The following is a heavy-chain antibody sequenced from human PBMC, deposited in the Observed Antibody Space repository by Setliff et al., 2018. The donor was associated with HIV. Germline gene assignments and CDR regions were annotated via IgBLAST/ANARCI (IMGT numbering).Heavy chain of an antibody. D-gene: IGHD6-13*01. V-gene: IGHV1-18*01. J-gene: IGHJ4*02. CDR3: ARDISSRGHIRASNSKFDY. CDR1: GYTFTSYG. CDR2: ISAYNGNT. Sequence: ASVKVSCKASGYTFTSYGISWVRQAPGQGLEWMGWISAYNGNTNYAQKLQGRVTMTTDTSTSTAYMELRSLRSDDTAVYYCARDISSRGHIRASNSKFDYWGQGTLVTVSS.